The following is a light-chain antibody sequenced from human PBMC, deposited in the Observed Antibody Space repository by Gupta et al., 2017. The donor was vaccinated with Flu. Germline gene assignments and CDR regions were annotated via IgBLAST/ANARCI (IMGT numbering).Light chain of an antibody. V-gene: IGLV2-14*01. CDR2: EVS. J-gene: IGLJ3*02. Sequence: TSSDVGGYNYVSWYQQHPGKAPKLMIYEVSNRPSGFSNRFSGSKSGNTASLTISGLQAEDEADYYCTSYTSSNTQVFGGGTKLTVL. CDR3: TSYTSSNTQV. CDR1: SSDVGGYNY.